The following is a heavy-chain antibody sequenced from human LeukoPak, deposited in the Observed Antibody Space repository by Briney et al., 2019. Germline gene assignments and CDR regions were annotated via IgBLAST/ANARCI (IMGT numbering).Heavy chain of an antibody. J-gene: IGHJ4*01. CDR3: ARDTYRFYDY. CDR1: TFTFSTYW. Sequence: GGSLRLSCAASTFTFSTYWMGRVRQAPGKGLEWVASINEDGSDKYYVDSVKGRFTISRDNGKNSLYLQMNSLRAEDTAVYSCARDTYRFYDYWGHGTLVTVSS. CDR2: INEDGSDK. V-gene: IGHV3-7*01.